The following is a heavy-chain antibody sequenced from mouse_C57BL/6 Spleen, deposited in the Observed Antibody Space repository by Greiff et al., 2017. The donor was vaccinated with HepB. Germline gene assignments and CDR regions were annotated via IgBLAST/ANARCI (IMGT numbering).Heavy chain of an antibody. CDR3: AREGEGPWYFDV. D-gene: IGHD3-3*01. Sequence: LVKPGASVKIPCKASGYAFSSSWLNWAKQRLGKGLEWIGRIFPGDGDINYNGKFKGKATLTADKSSSTAYMQLSSLTSEDSAVYFCAREGEGPWYFDVWGTGTTVTVSS. J-gene: IGHJ1*03. CDR2: IFPGDGDI. CDR1: GYAFSSSW. V-gene: IGHV1-82*01.